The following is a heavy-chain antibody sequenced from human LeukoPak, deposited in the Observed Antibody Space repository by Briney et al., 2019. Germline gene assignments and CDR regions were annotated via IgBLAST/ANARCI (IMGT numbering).Heavy chain of an antibody. J-gene: IGHJ4*02. V-gene: IGHV3-30*02. CDR2: IRYDGSNK. Sequence: GGSLRLSCAASGFTFSSYGMHWVRQAPGKGLEWVAFIRYDGSNKYYADSVKGRFTISRDNSKNTLYLEMNSLRAEDTAVYYCANLFPGSSGPVNWGQGTLVTVSS. CDR3: ANLFPGSSGPVN. CDR1: GFTFSSYG. D-gene: IGHD6-19*01.